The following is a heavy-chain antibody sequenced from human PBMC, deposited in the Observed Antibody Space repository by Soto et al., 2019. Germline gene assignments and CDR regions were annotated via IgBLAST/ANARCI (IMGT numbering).Heavy chain of an antibody. Sequence: PGESLKISCKGSGYSFTSYWIGWVRQMPGKGLEWMGIIYPGDSDTRYSPSFQGQVTISADKPISTAYLQWSSLKASDTAMYYCARLGEEDTAMVIPLVAFNGMDVWGQGTTVTVSS. D-gene: IGHD5-18*01. CDR1: GYSFTSYW. CDR3: ARLGEEDTAMVIPLVAFNGMDV. J-gene: IGHJ6*02. V-gene: IGHV5-51*01. CDR2: IYPGDSDT.